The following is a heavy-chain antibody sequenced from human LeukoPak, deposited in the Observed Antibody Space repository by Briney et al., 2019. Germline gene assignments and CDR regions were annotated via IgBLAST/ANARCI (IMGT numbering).Heavy chain of an antibody. V-gene: IGHV4-34*01. J-gene: IGHJ6*03. Sequence: SETLSLTCAVYGGSFSAYYWSWIRQPPGKGLEWIGAINHSGSTNYSPSLKSRVTISVYTSKNQFSLRLSSVTAADTAVYYCARGSANYGDYTRGYYYYMDVWGKGTTVTVSS. CDR2: INHSGST. D-gene: IGHD4-17*01. CDR1: GGSFSAYY. CDR3: ARGSANYGDYTRGYYYYMDV.